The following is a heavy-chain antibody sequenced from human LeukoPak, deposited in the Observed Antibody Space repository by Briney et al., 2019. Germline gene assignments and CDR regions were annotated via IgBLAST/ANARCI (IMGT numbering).Heavy chain of an antibody. CDR3: AKDPSSGFADGDAFDI. CDR2: ISSGGGTT. Sequence: GGSLRLSCAASGFTVSNNYMSWARQAPGKGLEWVSGISSGGGTTYYEDSVKGRFTISRDNSKTTLYLLMNSLRAEDTAVYFCAKDPSSGFADGDAFDIWGQGTMVTVSS. V-gene: IGHV3-23*01. CDR1: GFTVSNNY. J-gene: IGHJ3*02. D-gene: IGHD3-10*01.